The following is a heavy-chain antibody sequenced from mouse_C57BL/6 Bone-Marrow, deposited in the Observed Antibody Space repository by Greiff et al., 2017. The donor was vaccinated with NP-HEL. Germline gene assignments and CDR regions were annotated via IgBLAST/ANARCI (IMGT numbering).Heavy chain of an antibody. V-gene: IGHV1-52*01. CDR3: ARGIYDGYYGGYWYFDV. CDR2: IDPSDSET. Sequence: QVQLKQPGAELVRPGSSVKLSCKASGYTFTSYWMHWVKQRPIQGLEWIGNIDPSDSETHYNQKFKDKATLTVDKSSSTAYMQLSSLTSEDSAVYYCARGIYDGYYGGYWYFDVWGTGTTVTVSS. CDR1: GYTFTSYW. D-gene: IGHD2-3*01. J-gene: IGHJ1*03.